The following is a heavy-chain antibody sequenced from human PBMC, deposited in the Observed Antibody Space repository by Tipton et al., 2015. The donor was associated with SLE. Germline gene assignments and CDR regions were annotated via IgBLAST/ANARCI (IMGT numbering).Heavy chain of an antibody. V-gene: IGHV4-34*01. CDR3: ARDLYDFWSGYTPSGAMDV. CDR2: INHTGGT. Sequence: LRLSCAVYGGSFSGYYWSWIRQPPGKGLEWIGEINHTGGTNYNPSLKSRVTISVDTSKNQFSLKLRPVTAADTAVYYCARDLYDFWSGYTPSGAMDVWGKGTTVTVSS. J-gene: IGHJ6*03. D-gene: IGHD3-3*01. CDR1: GGSFSGYY.